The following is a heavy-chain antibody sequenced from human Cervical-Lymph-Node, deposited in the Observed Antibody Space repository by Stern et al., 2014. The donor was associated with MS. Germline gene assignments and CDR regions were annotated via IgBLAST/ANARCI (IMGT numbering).Heavy chain of an antibody. CDR3: ARDLGTVGGSDAFDI. V-gene: IGHV1-69*04. Sequence: QVQLVQSGTEVKKPGSSVKVSCKASGGTFSRFTISWVRQAPGQGLEWMGRIIPILGITDYAQEFQGRITITADKSTSTAYMEMNSLRSEDTAVFYCARDLGTVGGSDAFDIWGQGTMVTVSS. D-gene: IGHD1-26*01. CDR1: GGTFSRFT. CDR2: IIPILGIT. J-gene: IGHJ3*02.